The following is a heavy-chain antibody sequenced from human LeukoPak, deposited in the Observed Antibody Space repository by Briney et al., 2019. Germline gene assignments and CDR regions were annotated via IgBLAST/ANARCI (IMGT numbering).Heavy chain of an antibody. V-gene: IGHV3-30*02. Sequence: PGGSLRLSCAASGFTFSSYGMHWVRQAPGKGLEWVAVIWYDGSNKYYADSVKGRFTISRDNSKNTLYLQMNSLRAEDTAVYYCAKAYYYDSSGYGDAFDIWGQGTMVTVSS. D-gene: IGHD3-22*01. CDR3: AKAYYYDSSGYGDAFDI. CDR2: IWYDGSNK. CDR1: GFTFSSYG. J-gene: IGHJ3*02.